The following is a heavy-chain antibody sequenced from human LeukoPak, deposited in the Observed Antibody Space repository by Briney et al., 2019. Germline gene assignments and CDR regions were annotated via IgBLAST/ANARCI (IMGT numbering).Heavy chain of an antibody. D-gene: IGHD6-6*01. CDR1: GFTFSSYW. J-gene: IGHJ4*02. CDR3: ARDRGPYGSSSSPNDY. V-gene: IGHV3-7*01. Sequence: GGSLRLSCVASGFTFSSYWMSWVRQAPGKGLEWAANIKRDGSETYYVDSVKGRFTISRDNAKNSLYLQMNSLRVEDTAVYYCARDRGPYGSSSSPNDYWGQGTLVTVPS. CDR2: IKRDGSET.